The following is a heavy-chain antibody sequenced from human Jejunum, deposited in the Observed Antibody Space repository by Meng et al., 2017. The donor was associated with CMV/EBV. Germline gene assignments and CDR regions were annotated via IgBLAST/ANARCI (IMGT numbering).Heavy chain of an antibody. CDR3: ARGGYDFWTDYLHY. J-gene: IGHJ4*02. CDR1: GFTLSSYY. Sequence: GFTLSSYYMYWVRQAPGKGLEWVSRINSDGTITYYADSVKGRFTISRDNAKNTLYLQMDSLRAEGTATYYCARGGYDFWTDYLHYWGQGTLVTVSS. CDR2: INSDGTIT. D-gene: IGHD3/OR15-3a*01. V-gene: IGHV3-74*01.